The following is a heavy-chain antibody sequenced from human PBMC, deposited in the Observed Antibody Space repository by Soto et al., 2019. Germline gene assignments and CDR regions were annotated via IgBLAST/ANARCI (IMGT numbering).Heavy chain of an antibody. J-gene: IGHJ4*02. V-gene: IGHV4-34*01. CDR1: CESFNDFY. D-gene: IGHD3-22*01. CDR3: ARGGVGYDSNYFEY. Sequence: SETLSVTCAVYCESFNDFYWTWIRQPPGKGLEWIGEIHRSGRTNCNPSLKSRVTISVDTSKNQISLNLTSVTAADTAVYYCARGGVGYDSNYFEYWGQGTLVTVSS. CDR2: IHRSGRT.